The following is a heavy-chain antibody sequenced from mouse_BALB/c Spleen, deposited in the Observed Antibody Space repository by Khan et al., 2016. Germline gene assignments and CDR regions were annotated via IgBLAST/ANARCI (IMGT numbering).Heavy chain of an antibody. J-gene: IGHJ4*01. CDR3: ARVEDGYRYAMDY. Sequence: EVELVEPWGGLVKPGGSLKLSCAASVFTFSNYVMSWVRQNPEKSLEWVASIRSCGSTYSPDSVKGRFTISRDYVRHFLYLHMSSLRSGDTAMYYCARVEDGYRYAMDYWGQGTSVTVSS. CDR1: VFTFSNYV. CDR2: IRSCGST. D-gene: IGHD2-3*01. V-gene: IGHV5-6-5*01.